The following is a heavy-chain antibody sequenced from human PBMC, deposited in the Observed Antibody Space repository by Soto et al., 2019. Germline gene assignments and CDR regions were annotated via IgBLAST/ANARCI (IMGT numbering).Heavy chain of an antibody. Sequence: ETLSLTCAVYGGSFNPYHWSFIRQPPGKRLEWIGEIDHTGRTNYNPSVKGRVTMSVDTSKSQFSLNLRSVTAADTAVYFCARSMNDHNHHHWGFDSWGQGALVTVS. CDR2: IDHTGRT. J-gene: IGHJ5*01. D-gene: IGHD7-27*01. CDR1: GGSFNPYH. V-gene: IGHV4-34*01. CDR3: ARSMNDHNHHHWGFDS.